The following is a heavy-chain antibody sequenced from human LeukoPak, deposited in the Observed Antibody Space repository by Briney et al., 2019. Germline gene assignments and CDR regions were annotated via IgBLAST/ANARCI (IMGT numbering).Heavy chain of an antibody. Sequence: PGRSLRLSCAASGFTFSNYWMHWVRQVPGKGLVWISPINSDGSGTKYADSVKGRFTISRDNAKNTLYLQMNSLRAEDTAVYYCARGGYTSSWYTDYWGQGTLVTVSS. CDR1: GFTFSNYW. CDR2: INSDGSGT. CDR3: ARGGYTSSWYTDY. J-gene: IGHJ4*02. V-gene: IGHV3-74*03. D-gene: IGHD6-13*01.